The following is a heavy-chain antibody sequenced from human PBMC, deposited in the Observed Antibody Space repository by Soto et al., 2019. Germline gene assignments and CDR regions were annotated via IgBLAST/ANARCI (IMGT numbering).Heavy chain of an antibody. Sequence: EVQLLESGGGLEQPGGSLRLSCAASGFPFSSYAMSWVRQAPGKGLEWVSSISASGGSTYYADSVKGRFTISRDSSKNTLYLQMNSLRAEDTAVYYCARVLWLVQPDFDYWGQGTLVTVSS. CDR2: ISASGGST. CDR3: ARVLWLVQPDFDY. J-gene: IGHJ4*02. D-gene: IGHD6-19*01. V-gene: IGHV3-23*01. CDR1: GFPFSSYA.